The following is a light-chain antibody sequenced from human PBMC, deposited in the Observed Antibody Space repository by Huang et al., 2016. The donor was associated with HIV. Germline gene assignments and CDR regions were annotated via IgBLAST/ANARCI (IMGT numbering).Light chain of an antibody. Sequence: EIVMTQSPGPLSASPGERGTLSCRAGQNVVSNLAWYQQKPGQAPRLLIYGASTRATGIPARFSGSGSGTEFTLTITSLQSEDFAVYYCQQYNNWPWTFGQGTKVEIK. CDR3: QQYNNWPWT. CDR1: QNVVSN. J-gene: IGKJ1*01. CDR2: GAS. V-gene: IGKV3-15*01.